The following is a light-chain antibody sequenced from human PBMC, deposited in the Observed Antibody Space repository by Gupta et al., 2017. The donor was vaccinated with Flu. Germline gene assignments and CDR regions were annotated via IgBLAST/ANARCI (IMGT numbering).Light chain of an antibody. CDR3: QQEDNAPIT. CDR1: QDINRW. Sequence: DIHMTQSPSSLSAFVGDTVIITCRASQDINRWLAWYQQRPEEAPKPLIFVASDLQSGIPSRFSGTGSGTHFTLTINNLQPEDFATYYCQQEDNAPITFGRGTKVEIK. J-gene: IGKJ4*01. V-gene: IGKV1D-16*01. CDR2: VAS.